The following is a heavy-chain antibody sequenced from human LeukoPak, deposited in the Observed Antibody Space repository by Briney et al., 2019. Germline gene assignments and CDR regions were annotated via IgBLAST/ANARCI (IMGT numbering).Heavy chain of an antibody. CDR2: IYYSGST. CDR3: ASTHNWFDP. J-gene: IGHJ5*02. V-gene: IGHV4-59*01. CDR1: GGSISSYY. Sequence: SETLSLTCTVSGGSISSYYWSWIRQPPGKGLEWIGYIYYSGSTNYNPSLKSRVTISVDTSKNQFSLKLSSETAADTAVYYCASTHNWFDPWGQGTLVTVSS.